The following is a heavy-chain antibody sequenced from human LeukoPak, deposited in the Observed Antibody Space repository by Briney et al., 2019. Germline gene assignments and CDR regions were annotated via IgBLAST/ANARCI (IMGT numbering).Heavy chain of an antibody. D-gene: IGHD1-1*01. Sequence: GSLRLSCAASGFTFNRSWMYWVRQAPGKGLEWVANMDPSGSQKRYVDSVEGRFTISKDNPGASLYLDMHSLRAEYTAIYYCAIWTSGNYWGQGTLVTVSS. CDR3: AIWTSGNY. CDR2: MDPSGSQK. CDR1: GFTFNRSW. J-gene: IGHJ4*02. V-gene: IGHV3-7*01.